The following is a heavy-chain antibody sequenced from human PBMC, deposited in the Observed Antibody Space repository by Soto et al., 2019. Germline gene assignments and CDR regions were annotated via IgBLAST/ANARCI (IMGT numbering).Heavy chain of an antibody. Sequence: SETLSLTCAVSGYSISSGYYWGWIRQPPGKGLEWIGSIYHSGSTYYNPSLKSRVTISVDTSKNQFSLKLSSVTAADTAVYYCARDLLWFGELRGWFDPWGQGXLVTVYS. CDR2: IYHSGST. J-gene: IGHJ5*02. CDR3: ARDLLWFGELRGWFDP. V-gene: IGHV4-38-2*02. CDR1: GYSISSGYY. D-gene: IGHD3-10*01.